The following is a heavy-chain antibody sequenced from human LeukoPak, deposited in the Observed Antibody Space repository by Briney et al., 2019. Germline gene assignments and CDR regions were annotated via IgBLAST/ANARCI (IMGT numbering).Heavy chain of an antibody. V-gene: IGHV4-59*01. CDR2: IYYSGST. J-gene: IGHJ6*04. D-gene: IGHD3-10*01. Sequence: SETLSLTCTVSGGSISSYYWSWIRQPPGKGLEWIGYIYYSGSTNYNPSLKSRVTISVDTSKNQFSLKLSSVTAADTAVYYCARSPSPNYYGSGSYWVDVWGKGTTVTISS. CDR1: GGSISSYY. CDR3: ARSPSPNYYGSGSYWVDV.